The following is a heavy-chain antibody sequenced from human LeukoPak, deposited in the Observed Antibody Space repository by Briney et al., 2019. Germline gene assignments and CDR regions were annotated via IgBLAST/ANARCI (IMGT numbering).Heavy chain of an antibody. CDR3: ARWGYFDSSAYFVVDY. Sequence: PTETLSLTCAVSGGSISRYYWNWIRQPPGERLEWIGWIHYSGSTAYNPSLESRVTMSVDTSKNHISLKMTSVTAADTATYYCARWGYFDSSAYFVVDYWGQGVLVTVSS. D-gene: IGHD3-22*01. CDR1: GGSISRYY. J-gene: IGHJ4*02. CDR2: IHYSGST. V-gene: IGHV4-59*01.